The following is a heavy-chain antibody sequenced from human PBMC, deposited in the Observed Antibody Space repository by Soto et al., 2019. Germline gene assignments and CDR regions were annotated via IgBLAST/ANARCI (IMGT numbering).Heavy chain of an antibody. V-gene: IGHV3-73*01. D-gene: IGHD6-25*01. CDR2: IRLKENSYAT. CDR1: GFAVSDSA. CDR3: TFEGPRATGADY. J-gene: IGHJ4*02. Sequence: GGCLRLSCAASGFAVSDSAMHWVRQASGKGLEWVGRIRLKENSYATSYIESVKGRFTISRDDGKNTAYLQMNSLKSEDTAVYYCTFEGPRATGADYWGQGT.